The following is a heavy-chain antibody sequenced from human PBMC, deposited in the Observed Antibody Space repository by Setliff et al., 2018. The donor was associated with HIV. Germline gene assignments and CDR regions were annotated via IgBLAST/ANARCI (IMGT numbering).Heavy chain of an antibody. Sequence: GESLKISCKAVDYTFTTYWIGWVRQMPGEGLEWMGIIYPDDSNIRYNPSFQSQVTISAGKSITTAYLEIHNLKASDTATYYCARRDGRSMNAFQIWGPGTMVTVSS. CDR3: ARRDGRSMNAFQI. J-gene: IGHJ3*01. CDR2: IYPDDSNI. D-gene: IGHD6-13*01. V-gene: IGHV5-51*01. CDR1: DYTFTTYW.